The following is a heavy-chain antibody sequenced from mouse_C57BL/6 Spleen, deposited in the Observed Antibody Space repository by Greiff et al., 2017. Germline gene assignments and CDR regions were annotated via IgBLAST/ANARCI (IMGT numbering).Heavy chain of an antibody. CDR1: GYAFTNYL. CDR3: ARREYHYGSSRGAMDY. CDR2: INPGSGGT. V-gene: IGHV1-54*01. D-gene: IGHD1-1*01. J-gene: IGHJ4*01. Sequence: QVQLQQSGAELVRPGTSVKVSCKASGYAFTNYLIEWVKQRPGQGLEWIGVINPGSGGTNYNEKFKGKATLTADKSSSTAYMQLSSLTSEDSAVYFCARREYHYGSSRGAMDYWGQGTSVTVSS.